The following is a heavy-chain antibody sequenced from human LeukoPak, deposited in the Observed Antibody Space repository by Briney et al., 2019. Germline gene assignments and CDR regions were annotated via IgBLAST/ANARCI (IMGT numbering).Heavy chain of an antibody. CDR3: VREARGYHYTYFDY. V-gene: IGHV3-13*01. J-gene: IGHJ4*02. CDR1: GFTLGSHD. D-gene: IGHD5-18*01. Sequence: GGSLRLSCTASGFTLGSHDMHWVRQIPGQGLEWVAAVSSGFHAFFADSVQGRFTVSREDARNSLYLQMNSLRAGDTAVYFCVREARGYHYTYFDYWGQGTLVTVSS. CDR2: VSSGFHA.